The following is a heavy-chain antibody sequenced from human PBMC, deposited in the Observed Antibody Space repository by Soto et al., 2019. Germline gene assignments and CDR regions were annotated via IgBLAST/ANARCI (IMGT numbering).Heavy chain of an antibody. CDR1: GFTFSSYG. CDR3: AKYLSLYNWNSDGFDY. V-gene: IGHV3-30*18. Sequence: QVQLVESGGGVVQPGRSLRLSCAASGFTFSSYGMHWVRQAPGKGLEWVAVISYDGSNKYYADSVKGRFTISRDNSKNTLYLQMNSLRAEDTAVYYCAKYLSLYNWNSDGFDYWGQGTLVTVSS. J-gene: IGHJ4*02. CDR2: ISYDGSNK. D-gene: IGHD1-7*01.